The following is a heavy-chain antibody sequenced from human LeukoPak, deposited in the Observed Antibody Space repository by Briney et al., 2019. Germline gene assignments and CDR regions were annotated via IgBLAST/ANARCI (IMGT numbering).Heavy chain of an antibody. CDR3: ASHHLSVVVPAATNWFDP. V-gene: IGHV4-34*01. D-gene: IGHD2-2*01. CDR2: INHSGST. CDR1: GGSFSGYY. Sequence: SETLSLTCAVYGGSFSGYYWSWIRQPPGKGLEWIGEINHSGSTNYNPSLKSRVTISVDTSKNQFSLKLSSVTAADTAVYYCASHHLSVVVPAATNWFDPWGQGTLDTVSS. J-gene: IGHJ5*02.